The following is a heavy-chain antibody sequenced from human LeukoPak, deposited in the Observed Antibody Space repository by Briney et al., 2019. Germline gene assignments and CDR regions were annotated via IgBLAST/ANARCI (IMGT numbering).Heavy chain of an antibody. CDR3: AKGPYYYDSSGYSDY. CDR2: ISYDGSNK. V-gene: IGHV3-30*18. J-gene: IGHJ4*02. D-gene: IGHD3-22*01. Sequence: PGGSLRLSCAASGFTFSSYGMHWVRQAPGKGLEWVAVISYDGSNKYYADSVKGRFTISRDNSKNTLYLQMNSLRAEDTAVYYCAKGPYYYDSSGYSDYWGQGTLVTVSS. CDR1: GFTFSSYG.